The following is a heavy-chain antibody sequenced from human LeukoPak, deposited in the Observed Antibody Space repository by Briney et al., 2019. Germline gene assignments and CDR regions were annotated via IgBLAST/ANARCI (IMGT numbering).Heavy chain of an antibody. J-gene: IGHJ4*02. Sequence: SETLSLTCTVSGGSISSGNYYWSWIRQPAGKGLEWIGRVYSSGSTNYNPSLKSRVTISVDTSKNQFSLKLSSVTAADTAVYYCARVVGSYLVDYWGQGTLVTVSS. CDR1: GGSISSGNYY. D-gene: IGHD1-26*01. CDR3: ARVVGSYLVDY. V-gene: IGHV4-61*02. CDR2: VYSSGST.